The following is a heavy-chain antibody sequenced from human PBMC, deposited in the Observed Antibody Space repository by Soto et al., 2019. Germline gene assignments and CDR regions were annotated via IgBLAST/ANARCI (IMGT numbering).Heavy chain of an antibody. Sequence: ASVKVSCKASGYTFTSYGISWVRQAPGQGLEWMGWISAYNGNTNYAQKLQGRVTMTTDTSTSTAYMELRSLRSDDTAVYYCARDRPALEGWVVVGSATDAFDIWGQGTMVTVSS. V-gene: IGHV1-18*04. D-gene: IGHD2-21*01. J-gene: IGHJ3*02. CDR3: ARDRPALEGWVVVGSATDAFDI. CDR2: ISAYNGNT. CDR1: GYTFTSYG.